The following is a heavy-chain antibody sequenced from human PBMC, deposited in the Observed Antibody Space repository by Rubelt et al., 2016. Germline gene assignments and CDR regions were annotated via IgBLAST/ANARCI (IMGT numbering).Heavy chain of an antibody. V-gene: IGHV4-39*07. CDR3: AGSYAAARAYYFGY. J-gene: IGHJ4*02. CDR2: IYFSGTT. Sequence: QVQLQESGPGLVKPSQTLSLTCTVSGGSISSSSHYWGWIRQPPGKGLEWIGSIYFSGTTYYNPSLKCLVTISVDTSKNQFSLKLSAVTAAVTAVYYCAGSYAAARAYYFGYWGQGTLVTVSS. D-gene: IGHD6-6*01. CDR1: GGSISSSSHY.